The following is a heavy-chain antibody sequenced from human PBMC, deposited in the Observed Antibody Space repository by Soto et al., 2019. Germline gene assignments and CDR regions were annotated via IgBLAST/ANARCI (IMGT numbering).Heavy chain of an antibody. J-gene: IGHJ4*02. V-gene: IGHV1-69*06. Sequence: QVQLVQSGAEVKKPGSSVKVSCKASGGTFSTYTISWVRQAPGQGLEWMGVIIPIFTTANYAQKFQGRVTITADKSTSTAYMELSSLRSEDTAVYYCASNVGPSGIYFFDYWGQGTLVTVSS. D-gene: IGHD1-26*01. CDR1: GGTFSTYT. CDR3: ASNVGPSGIYFFDY. CDR2: IIPIFTTA.